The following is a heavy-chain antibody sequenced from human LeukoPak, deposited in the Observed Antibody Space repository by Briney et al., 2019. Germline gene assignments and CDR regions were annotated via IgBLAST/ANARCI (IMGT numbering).Heavy chain of an antibody. J-gene: IGHJ6*02. V-gene: IGHV4-4*07. Sequence: SETLSLTCTVSGGSISSYYWSWIRQPAGKGLEWIGRIYTSGSTNYNPSLKGRVTMSVDTSKNQFSLKLSSVTAADTAVYYCARTYSSGWHGYGMDVWGQGTTVTVSS. CDR1: GGSISSYY. D-gene: IGHD6-19*01. CDR3: ARTYSSGWHGYGMDV. CDR2: IYTSGST.